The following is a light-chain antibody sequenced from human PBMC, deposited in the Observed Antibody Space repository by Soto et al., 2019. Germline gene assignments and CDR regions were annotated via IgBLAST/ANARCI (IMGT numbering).Light chain of an antibody. Sequence: SYELTQPPSVSVAPGQTARITCGGNNVGSKSVHWYQQKPGQAPVLVVFADSDRPSGIPERFSGSNPGNTATLTISRVEVGDEADYYCQVWDGSSDQVVFGGGTKLTVL. CDR3: QVWDGSSDQVV. CDR1: NVGSKS. J-gene: IGLJ2*01. CDR2: ADS. V-gene: IGLV3-21*02.